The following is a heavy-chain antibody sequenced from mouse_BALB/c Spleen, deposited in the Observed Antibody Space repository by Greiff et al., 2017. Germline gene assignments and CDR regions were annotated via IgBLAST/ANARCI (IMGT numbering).Heavy chain of an antibody. V-gene: IGHV5-17*02. CDR1: GFTFSSFG. J-gene: IGHJ2*01. Sequence: EVMLVESGGGLVQPGGSRKLSCAASGFTFSSFGMHWVRQAPEKGLEWVAYISSGSSTIYYADTVKGRFTISRDNPKNTLFLQMTSLRSEDTAMYYCARGLLAFDYWGQGTTLTVSS. CDR2: ISSGSSTI. CDR3: ARGLLAFDY.